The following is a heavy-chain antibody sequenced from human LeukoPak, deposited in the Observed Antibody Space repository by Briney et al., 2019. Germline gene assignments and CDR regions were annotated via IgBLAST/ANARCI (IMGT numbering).Heavy chain of an antibody. CDR2: FYHSGGT. V-gene: IGHV4-59*01. J-gene: IGHJ3*02. CDR3: ARKFGSSCYSHTFNI. Sequence: SETLSLTCTVSGDSISSYYWSWIRQSPGKGLEWLGYFYHSGGTNYTPSLKSRVTISLDTSKNQISLKLSSVTAADTAVYYCARKFGSSCYSHTFNIWGQGTMVTVSS. D-gene: IGHD6-13*01. CDR1: GDSISSYY.